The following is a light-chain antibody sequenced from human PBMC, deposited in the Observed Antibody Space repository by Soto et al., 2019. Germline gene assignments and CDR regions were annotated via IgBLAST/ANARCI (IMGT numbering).Light chain of an antibody. V-gene: IGKV3-20*01. Sequence: EIVLTQSPGTLSLSPGERATLSCRASQIVSSSYLAWYQQKPGQAPRLLIYGASSGASGIPDRFSATGSVTDFTLTISRLEPEDFAVYYCQQYGSSPWTFGQGTKVEIK. J-gene: IGKJ1*01. CDR3: QQYGSSPWT. CDR1: QIVSSSY. CDR2: GAS.